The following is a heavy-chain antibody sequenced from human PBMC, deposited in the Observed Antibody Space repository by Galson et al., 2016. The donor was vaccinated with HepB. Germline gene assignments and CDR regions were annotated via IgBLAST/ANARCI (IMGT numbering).Heavy chain of an antibody. Sequence: SLRLSCAASGFTFSNYGMSWVRQAPGKGQEWVSSITGTGGSTYYADSVKGRFTIPRDNSRETLYLQMNSLRDEDTALYYCAKYGIHLWTNFAYWGQGTLVTVSS. V-gene: IGHV3-23*01. CDR3: AKYGIHLWTNFAY. J-gene: IGHJ4*02. D-gene: IGHD5-18*01. CDR1: GFTFSNYG. CDR2: ITGTGGST.